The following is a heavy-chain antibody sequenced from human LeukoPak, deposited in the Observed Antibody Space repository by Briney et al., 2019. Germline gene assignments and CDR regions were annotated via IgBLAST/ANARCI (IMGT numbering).Heavy chain of an antibody. CDR3: ARDTFGSSRPSDY. J-gene: IGHJ4*02. D-gene: IGHD2/OR15-2a*01. CDR1: GYTFTSYT. V-gene: IGHV1-3*04. CDR2: IDTGKGNT. Sequence: ASVKVSCKASGYTFTSYTIHWVRQAPGQSLEWMGWIDTGKGNTKYSQKFQGRVTITRDTSATTAYMELSSLKSEDTAVYYCARDTFGSSRPSDYWGQGTLVTVSS.